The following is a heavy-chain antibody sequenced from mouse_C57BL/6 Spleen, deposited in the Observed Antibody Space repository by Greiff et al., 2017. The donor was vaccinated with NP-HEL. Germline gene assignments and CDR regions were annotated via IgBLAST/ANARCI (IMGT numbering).Heavy chain of an antibody. CDR2: IYPGDGDT. V-gene: IGHV1-82*01. D-gene: IGHD1-1*01. CDR3: ARGYYYNTRDYFDY. CDR1: GYAFSSSW. Sequence: VQLQQSGPELVKPGASVKISCKASGYAFSSSWMNWVKQRPGKGLEWIGRIYPGDGDTNYNGKFKGKATLTADKSSSTAYMQLSSLTSEDSAVYFCARGYYYNTRDYFDYWGQGTTLTVSS. J-gene: IGHJ2*01.